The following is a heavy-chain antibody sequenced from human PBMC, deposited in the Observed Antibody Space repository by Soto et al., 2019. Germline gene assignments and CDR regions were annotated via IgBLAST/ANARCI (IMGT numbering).Heavy chain of an antibody. J-gene: IGHJ4*02. Sequence: SETLYLTCTVSGGSISSYYWSWIRQPPGKGLEWIGYIYYSGSTNYNPSLKSRVTISVDTSKNQFSLKLSSVTAADTAVYYCARDRMATGRFDYWGQGTLVTVSS. CDR2: IYYSGST. CDR1: GGSISSYY. CDR3: ARDRMATGRFDY. D-gene: IGHD5-12*01. V-gene: IGHV4-59*01.